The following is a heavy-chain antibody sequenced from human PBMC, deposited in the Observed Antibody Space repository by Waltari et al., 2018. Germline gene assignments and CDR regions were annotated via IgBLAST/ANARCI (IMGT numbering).Heavy chain of an antibody. CDR1: GGSFSGYY. Sequence: QVQLQQWGAGLLKPSETLSLTCAVYGGSFSGYYWSWIRQPPGKGLEWIGEINHSGSTNYNPSLKSRVTISVDTSKNQFSLKLSSVTAADTAVYYCAITYVDTAMLNDYWGQGTLVTVSS. D-gene: IGHD5-18*01. V-gene: IGHV4-34*01. J-gene: IGHJ4*02. CDR2: INHSGST. CDR3: AITYVDTAMLNDY.